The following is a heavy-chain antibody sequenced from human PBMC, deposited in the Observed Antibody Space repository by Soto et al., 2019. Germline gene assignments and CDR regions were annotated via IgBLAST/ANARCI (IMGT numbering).Heavy chain of an antibody. CDR1: GFTFSSYG. Sequence: GGSRRLSCAASGFTFSSYGMHWVRQAPGKGLEWVAVISYDGSNKYYADSVKGRFTISRDNSKNTLYLQMNSLRAEDTAVYYCAKATTTIAQEVDSRGQGTPVTVSA. V-gene: IGHV3-30*18. CDR3: AKATTTIAQEVDS. J-gene: IGHJ4*02. CDR2: ISYDGSNK. D-gene: IGHD3-22*01.